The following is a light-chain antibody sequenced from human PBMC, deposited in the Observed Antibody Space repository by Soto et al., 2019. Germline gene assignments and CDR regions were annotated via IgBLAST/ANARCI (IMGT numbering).Light chain of an antibody. CDR3: QQYGSSHALT. CDR1: QSVSSSY. Sequence: DIVRTQSPATLSVSPGESATLSCRASQSVSSSYLAWYQQKPGQAPRLLIYGASSRATGIPDRFSGSGSGTDFTLTISRLEPEDFAVYYCQQYGSSHALTFGGGTKVDI. CDR2: GAS. V-gene: IGKV3-20*01. J-gene: IGKJ4*01.